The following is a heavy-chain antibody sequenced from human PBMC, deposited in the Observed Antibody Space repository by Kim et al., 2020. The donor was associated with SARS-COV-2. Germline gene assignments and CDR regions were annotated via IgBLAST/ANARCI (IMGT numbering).Heavy chain of an antibody. CDR2: ISGSGGST. CDR3: AKDGGTYYYDSSGANYFDY. CDR1: GFTFSSYA. D-gene: IGHD3-22*01. Sequence: GGSLRLSCAASGFTFSSYAMSWVRQAPGKGLEWVSAISGSGGSTYYADSVKGRFTISRDNSKNTLYLQMNSLRAEDTAVYYCAKDGGTYYYDSSGANYFDYWGQGPLVTVSS. J-gene: IGHJ4*02. V-gene: IGHV3-23*01.